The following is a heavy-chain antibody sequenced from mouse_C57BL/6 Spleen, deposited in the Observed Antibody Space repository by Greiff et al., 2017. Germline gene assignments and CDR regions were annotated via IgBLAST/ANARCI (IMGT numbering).Heavy chain of an antibody. CDR3: ARDGKDYFDY. CDR2: INPYNGGT. Sequence: EVQLQQSGPVLVKPGASVKMSCKASGYTFTDYYMNWVKQSHGKSLEWIGVINPYNGGTSYNQKFKGKATLTVDKSSSTAYMELNSLTSEDSAVYYCARDGKDYFDYWGQGTTLTVSS. D-gene: IGHD2-1*01. V-gene: IGHV1-19*01. CDR1: GYTFTDYY. J-gene: IGHJ2*01.